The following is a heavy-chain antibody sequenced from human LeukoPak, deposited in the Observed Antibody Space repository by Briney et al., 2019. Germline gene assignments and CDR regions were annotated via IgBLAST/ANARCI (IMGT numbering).Heavy chain of an antibody. CDR1: GYTFTGYY. V-gene: IGHV1-2*02. D-gene: IGHD3-3*01. Sequence: WASVKVSCKASGYTFTGYYMHWVRQAPGQGLEWMGWINPNSGGTNYAQKFQGRVTMTRDTSISTAYMELSRLRSDDTAVYYCARVDFWSGFFFLDYWGRGTLVTVSS. CDR3: ARVDFWSGFFFLDY. J-gene: IGHJ4*02. CDR2: INPNSGGT.